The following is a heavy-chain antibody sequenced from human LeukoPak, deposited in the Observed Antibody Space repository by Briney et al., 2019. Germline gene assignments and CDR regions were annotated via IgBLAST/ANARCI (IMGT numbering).Heavy chain of an antibody. D-gene: IGHD5-24*01. Sequence: GGSLRLSCAASGFSFSTFGMHWVRQAPGKGLEWVAVISFDGSKKYYADSVKGRFTISRDNSRNALYLQMYSLRTEDTAVYYCAKGVEMATIMGYWGQGTLVTVSS. J-gene: IGHJ4*02. CDR2: ISFDGSKK. V-gene: IGHV3-30*18. CDR3: AKGVEMATIMGY. CDR1: GFSFSTFG.